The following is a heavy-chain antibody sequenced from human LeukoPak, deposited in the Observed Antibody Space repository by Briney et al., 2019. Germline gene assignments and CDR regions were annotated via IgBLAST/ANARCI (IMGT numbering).Heavy chain of an antibody. V-gene: IGHV4-59*01. CDR2: IYYSGST. J-gene: IGHJ4*02. Sequence: SETLSLTCTVSGGSISSYYWSWIRQPPGKGLEWIGYIYYSGSTNYNTSLKSRVTISVDTSKNQFSLKLSSVTAADTAVYYCAREGRDNSDWYYFDYWGQGTLVTVSS. CDR3: AREGRDNSDWYYFDY. D-gene: IGHD6-19*01. CDR1: GGSISSYY.